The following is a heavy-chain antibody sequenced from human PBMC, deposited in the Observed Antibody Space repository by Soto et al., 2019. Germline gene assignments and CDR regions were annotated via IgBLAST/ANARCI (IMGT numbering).Heavy chain of an antibody. Sequence: QVQLQESGPGLVKPSETLSLKCIVDGGGISGNYWRWVRQAAGKKLEWIGRIFSAGTANYHPSLNCRGSMSVDTSKNQISLKLTSLTAADTAIYYCVRDRGYSYGSLRSWGQGVIFTVSS. D-gene: IGHD5-18*01. J-gene: IGHJ4*02. V-gene: IGHV4-4*07. CDR1: GGGISGNY. CDR2: IFSAGTA. CDR3: VRDRGYSYGSLRS.